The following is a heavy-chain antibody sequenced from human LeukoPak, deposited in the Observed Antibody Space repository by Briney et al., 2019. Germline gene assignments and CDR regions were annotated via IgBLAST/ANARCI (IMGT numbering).Heavy chain of an antibody. V-gene: IGHV1-69*13. Sequence: EASVKVSCKASGGTFSSYAISWVRQAPGQGLEWMGGIIPIFGTANYAQKFQGRVTITADESTCTAYMELSSLRSEDTAVYYCARVGAGAARLEYWFDPWGQGTLVTVSS. CDR2: IIPIFGTA. CDR1: GGTFSSYA. J-gene: IGHJ5*02. D-gene: IGHD6-6*01. CDR3: ARVGAGAARLEYWFDP.